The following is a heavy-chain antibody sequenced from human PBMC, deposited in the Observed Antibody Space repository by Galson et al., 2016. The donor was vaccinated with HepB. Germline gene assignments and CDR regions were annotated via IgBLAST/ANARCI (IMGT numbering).Heavy chain of an antibody. D-gene: IGHD1-26*01. CDR3: ARERGGTYYFDY. J-gene: IGHJ4*02. Sequence: SLRLSCAASGFTFSGYRLSWVRQAPGKGLEWVSSINSNSGYMFYADSVKGRFTISRDNAKNSLYLQMNSLRAEDTAVYYCARERGGTYYFDYWGQGTLVTVSS. CDR2: INSNSGYM. CDR1: GFTFSGYR. V-gene: IGHV3-21*04.